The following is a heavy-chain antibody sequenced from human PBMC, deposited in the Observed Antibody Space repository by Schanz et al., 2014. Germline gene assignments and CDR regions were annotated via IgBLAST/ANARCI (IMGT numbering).Heavy chain of an antibody. CDR3: AKSQGSSFDS. D-gene: IGHD6-13*01. Sequence: EVQLVASGGGLVQPGGSLRLSCAASGFAVDNYYMSCVRQAPGRGLEWVSAISGSGGSTYYADSVKGRFTISRDNAENTLFLQMNSLRAEDTAVYYCAKSQGSSFDSWGQGTLVTVSS. CDR1: GFAVDNYY. V-gene: IGHV3-23*04. J-gene: IGHJ4*02. CDR2: ISGSGGST.